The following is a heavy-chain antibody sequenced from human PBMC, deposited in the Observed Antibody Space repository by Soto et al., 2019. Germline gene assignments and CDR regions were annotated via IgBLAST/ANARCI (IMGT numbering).Heavy chain of an antibody. J-gene: IGHJ3*02. V-gene: IGHV1-18*01. CDR1: GYTFTSYG. D-gene: IGHD1-1*01. CDR2: ISAHNGNK. CDR3: AAEEQSTNAFDI. Sequence: ASVKVSCKASGYTFTSYGISWVRQAPGQGLEWMGWISAHNGNKKYAQKLQGRVTMTTDTSTSTAYMELSSLRSEDTAVYYCAAEEQSTNAFDIWGQGTMVTVSS.